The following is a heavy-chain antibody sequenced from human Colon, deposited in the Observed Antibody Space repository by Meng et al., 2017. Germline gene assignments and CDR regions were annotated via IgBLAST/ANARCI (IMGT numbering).Heavy chain of an antibody. CDR3: ARDWGSGTPY. V-gene: IGHV4-61*01. J-gene: IGHJ4*02. CDR2: VYYDGTT. CDR1: GDSVNNRTYY. D-gene: IGHD3-10*01. Sequence: QGQLQEPGPGLVRPSETLSLTCTVSGDSVNNRTYYWTWIRQPPEKGLEWIGYVYYDGTTNYNPFLESRLTMSIDTSKNQFSLKLSSVTAADTAVYYCARDWGSGTPYWGQGTLVTVSS.